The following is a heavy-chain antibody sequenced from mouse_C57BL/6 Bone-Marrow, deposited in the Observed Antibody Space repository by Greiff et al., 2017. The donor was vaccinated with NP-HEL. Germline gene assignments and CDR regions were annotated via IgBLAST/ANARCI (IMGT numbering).Heavy chain of an antibody. J-gene: IGHJ1*03. D-gene: IGHD1-1*01. V-gene: IGHV1-81*01. CDR3: ARSNYGSSGYFDV. Sequence: SGAELARPGASVKLSCKASGYTFTSYGISWVKQRTGQGLEWIGEIYPRSGNTYYNEKFKGKATLTADKSSSTAYMELRSLTSEDSAVYLCARSNYGSSGYFDVWGTGTTVTVSS. CDR2: IYPRSGNT. CDR1: GYTFTSYG.